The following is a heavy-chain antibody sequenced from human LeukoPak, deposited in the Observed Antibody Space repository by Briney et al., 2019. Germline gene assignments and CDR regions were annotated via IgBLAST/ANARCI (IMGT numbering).Heavy chain of an antibody. CDR2: IKSKTDGGTT. V-gene: IGHV3-15*01. Sequence: GGSLRLSCAASGFTFSNAWMSWVRQAPGKGLEWVGRIKSKTDGGTTDYAAPVKGRFTISRDDSKNTLYLQMNSLKTEDTAVYYCTTGTDRRDGYNYYYYYGMDVWGQGTTVTVSS. D-gene: IGHD5-24*01. CDR1: GFTFSNAW. J-gene: IGHJ6*02. CDR3: TTGTDRRDGYNYYYYYGMDV.